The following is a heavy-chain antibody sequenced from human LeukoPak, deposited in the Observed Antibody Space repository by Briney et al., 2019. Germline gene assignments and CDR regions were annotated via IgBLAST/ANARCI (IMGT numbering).Heavy chain of an antibody. Sequence: GASVKVSCKASGYTFTIYYMHWVRQAPGQGLEWMGWISAFNANTNYAQKFQGRVTMTTDTSTSTAYVELRSLRSDDTATYYCARDVAGVAPALGGLFEDYWGQGTLVTVSS. CDR3: ARDVAGVAPALGGLFEDY. J-gene: IGHJ4*02. CDR2: ISAFNANT. CDR1: GYTFTIYY. V-gene: IGHV1-18*04. D-gene: IGHD3/OR15-3a*01.